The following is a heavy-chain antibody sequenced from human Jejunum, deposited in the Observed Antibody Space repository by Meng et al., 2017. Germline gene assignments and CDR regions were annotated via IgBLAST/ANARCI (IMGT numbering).Heavy chain of an antibody. CDR1: GFTFSTYW. CDR3: ARGRNGYYDTLQGSGTIDY. CDR2: INSDESST. D-gene: IGHD3-22*01. J-gene: IGHJ4*02. Sequence: GGSLRLSCAASGFTFSTYWMHWVRQAPGKGLVWVSRINSDESSTNYADSVKGRFTISRDNAKNTLFLQMNSLRAEDTAVYYCARGRNGYYDTLQGSGTIDYWGQGTLVTVSS. V-gene: IGHV3-74*01.